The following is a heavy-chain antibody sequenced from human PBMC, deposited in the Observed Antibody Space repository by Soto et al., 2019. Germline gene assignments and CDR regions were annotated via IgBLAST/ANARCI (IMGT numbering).Heavy chain of an antibody. D-gene: IGHD4-17*01. J-gene: IGHJ3*02. CDR3: ARVDLSVDYGDFHAFDI. CDR1: GGSISSNDNY. V-gene: IGHV4-39*01. CDR2: IYYTGTT. Sequence: QLQLQESGPGLVQPSETLSLTCTVSGGSISSNDNYWGWIRQPPGKGLEWIGSIYYTGTTYYNPSLKSRVTRSVDTSKNQFSLKLSSVTAADTAVYFCARVDLSVDYGDFHAFDIWSQGTMVTVSS.